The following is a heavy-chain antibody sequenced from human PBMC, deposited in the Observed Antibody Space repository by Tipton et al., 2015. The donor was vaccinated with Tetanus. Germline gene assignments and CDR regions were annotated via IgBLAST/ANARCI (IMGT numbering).Heavy chain of an antibody. D-gene: IGHD3-10*01. V-gene: IGHV5-51*01. Sequence: QLVQSGAEVKKPGESLNISCKASGYDFATFWIGWVRQMPGKGLEWMGIISPGDSEATYSPAFQGQITIAADKSLSTAYLQWSSLKASDTAIYFCARLPKHYSASGSTWGQGTLVTVSS. CDR1: GYDFATFW. J-gene: IGHJ5*02. CDR2: ISPGDSEA. CDR3: ARLPKHYSASGST.